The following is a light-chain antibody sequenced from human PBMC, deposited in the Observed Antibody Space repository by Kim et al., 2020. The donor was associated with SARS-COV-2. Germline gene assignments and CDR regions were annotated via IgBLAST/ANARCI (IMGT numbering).Light chain of an antibody. CDR1: SSDVGGYNF. V-gene: IGLV2-14*01. Sequence: PGQSFTISCSGTSSDVGGYNFGSWYQHHPCKAPILLIYEVSNRPSGISNRFSGSKSGNTASLTISGLQAEDEADYYCSSYTVSSVVFGTGTKVTVL. CDR3: SSYTVSSVV. J-gene: IGLJ1*01. CDR2: EVS.